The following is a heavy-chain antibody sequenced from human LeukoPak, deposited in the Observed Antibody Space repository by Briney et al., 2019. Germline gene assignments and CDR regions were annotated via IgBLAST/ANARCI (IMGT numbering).Heavy chain of an antibody. V-gene: IGHV1-69*05. CDR2: IIPLFGTA. D-gene: IGHD1-7*01. CDR1: GGSFKNYG. Sequence: GASVKVSCKASGGSFKNYGITWVRQAPGQGLDWMGDIIPLFGTANYAQKFQGRVTITTDESATTAYMEVSSLRSEDTAVYYCARDAPSSSWNYVGASDIWGQGTVVTVSS. J-gene: IGHJ3*02. CDR3: ARDAPSSSWNYVGASDI.